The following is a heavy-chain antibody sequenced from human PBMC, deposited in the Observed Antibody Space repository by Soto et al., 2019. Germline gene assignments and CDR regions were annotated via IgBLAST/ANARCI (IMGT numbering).Heavy chain of an antibody. J-gene: IGHJ4*02. V-gene: IGHV1-18*04. CDR3: ARGSAYSTPWSFDS. Sequence: ASVKVSCKASGYTFTGYYMHWVRQAPGQGLEWMGWISGYNGNTKEAHKFEGRVILTTDTAANTAHMELRSLTSNDTAVYYCARGSAYSTPWSFDSWGQGTLVTVSS. CDR1: GYTFTGYY. D-gene: IGHD2-8*01. CDR2: ISGYNGNT.